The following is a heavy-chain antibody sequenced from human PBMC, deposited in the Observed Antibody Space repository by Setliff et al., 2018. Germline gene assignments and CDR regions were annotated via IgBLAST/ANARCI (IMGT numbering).Heavy chain of an antibody. CDR1: GGSFSGYY. CDR2: IRSSGTS. Sequence: LSLTCAVYGGSFSGYYWSWIRQPPGKGLDWVSSIRSSGTSFYADSVKGRFTVSRDNAKNPVYLQMNSLRVEDTAVYYCVMGSGALGPNWGQGTLVTVSS. CDR3: VMGSGALGPN. J-gene: IGHJ4*02. D-gene: IGHD3-10*01. V-gene: IGHV3-11*04.